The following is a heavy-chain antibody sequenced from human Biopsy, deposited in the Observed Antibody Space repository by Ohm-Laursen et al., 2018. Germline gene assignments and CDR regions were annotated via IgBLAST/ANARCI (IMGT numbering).Heavy chain of an antibody. V-gene: IGHV3-21*06. D-gene: IGHD3-10*01. CDR3: ATELLPPGVGGPWLDS. Sequence: GSLRLSCAASGVTLSGYGMNRVRQAPGKGLEWVSSISASSSYIYYADSVKGRFTVSRDNTKNTLYLQMNSLRAADTAIYFCATELLPPGVGGPWLDSWGQGTPVTVSS. J-gene: IGHJ5*01. CDR2: ISASSSYI. CDR1: GVTLSGYG.